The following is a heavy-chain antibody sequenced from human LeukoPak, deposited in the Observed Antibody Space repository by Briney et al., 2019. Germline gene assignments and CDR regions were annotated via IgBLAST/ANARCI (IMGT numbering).Heavy chain of an antibody. D-gene: IGHD6-13*01. Sequence: PSETLSLTCTVSGGSLSSYYWSWIRQPPGKGLEWIGYIYGSGGTNYNPSLQSRVTISADTSKNQFSLKLISVTAADTALYYCARHDGRPGIHPSDCWGQGTLVTVSS. CDR1: GGSLSSYY. J-gene: IGHJ4*02. CDR3: ARHDGRPGIHPSDC. V-gene: IGHV4-59*08. CDR2: IYGSGGT.